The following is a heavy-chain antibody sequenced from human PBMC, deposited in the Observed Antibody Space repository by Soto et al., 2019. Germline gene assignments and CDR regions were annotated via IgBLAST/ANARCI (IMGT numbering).Heavy chain of an antibody. CDR1: GGTFSSYA. V-gene: IGHV1-69*06. CDR2: IIPIFGTA. Sequence: QVQLVQSGAEVKKPGSSVKVSCKASGGTFSSYAISWVRQAPGQGLEWMGGIIPIFGTANYAQKFQGRITITADKSTSTAYMELSSLRSEDTAVYYCASDRRVRGVKRGGFDYWGQGTLVTVSS. CDR3: ASDRRVRGVKRGGFDY. J-gene: IGHJ4*02. D-gene: IGHD3-10*01.